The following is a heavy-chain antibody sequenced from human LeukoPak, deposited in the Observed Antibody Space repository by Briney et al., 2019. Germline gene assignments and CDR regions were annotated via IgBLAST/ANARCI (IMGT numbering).Heavy chain of an antibody. CDR2: IYTSGST. V-gene: IGHV4-4*07. D-gene: IGHD6-13*01. Sequence: SETLSLTCTVSGGSISSYYWSWIRQPAGKGLEWIGRIYTSGSTNYNPSLKSRVTISVDTSKNQFSLKLSSVTAADTAVYYCASSIAAAGTPRQDYWGQGTLATVSS. CDR1: GGSISSYY. CDR3: ASSIAAAGTPRQDY. J-gene: IGHJ4*02.